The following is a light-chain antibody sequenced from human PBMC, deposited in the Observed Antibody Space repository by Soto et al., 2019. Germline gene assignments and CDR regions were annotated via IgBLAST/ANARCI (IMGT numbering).Light chain of an antibody. Sequence: EIVMRQSPATLSVSPGERATLSCRASQSVRTNLAWYQQKPGQAPRLLIYDASTRATGIPARFSGSGSGTEFTLTISSLQSEDFAAYYCQQYTDWPLTFGGGTKVEIK. V-gene: IGKV3-15*01. CDR2: DAS. CDR3: QQYTDWPLT. J-gene: IGKJ4*01. CDR1: QSVRTN.